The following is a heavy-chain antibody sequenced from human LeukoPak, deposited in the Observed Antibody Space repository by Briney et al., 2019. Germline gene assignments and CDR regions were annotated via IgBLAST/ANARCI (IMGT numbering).Heavy chain of an antibody. J-gene: IGHJ6*02. Sequence: ASVKVSCKASGYTLTSYGISWVRQAPGQGLEWMGWISAYNGNTNYAQKLQGRVTMTTDTSTSTAYMELRSLRSDDTAVYYCARDRDTAMVNYYYYGMDVWGQGTTVTVSS. CDR2: ISAYNGNT. V-gene: IGHV1-18*01. CDR1: GYTLTSYG. CDR3: ARDRDTAMVNYYYYGMDV. D-gene: IGHD5-18*01.